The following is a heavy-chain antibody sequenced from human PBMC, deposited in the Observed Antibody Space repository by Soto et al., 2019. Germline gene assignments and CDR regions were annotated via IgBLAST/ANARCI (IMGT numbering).Heavy chain of an antibody. J-gene: IGHJ5*02. CDR1: GGSMTNYY. Sequence: QVQLQESGPGLVRPSETLSLTCTVSGGSMTNYYWSWIRQPLGKGLEWIGNIYYNGLTTYSPSLKSRLSISIDTSKSQFSLRVDSVTDADTAVYYCARVYDFDNWFDPWGQGTLVTVSS. V-gene: IGHV4-59*01. D-gene: IGHD3-3*01. CDR2: IYYNGLT. CDR3: ARVYDFDNWFDP.